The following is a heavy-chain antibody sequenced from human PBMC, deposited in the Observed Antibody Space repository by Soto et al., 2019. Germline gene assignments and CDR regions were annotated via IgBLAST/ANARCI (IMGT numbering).Heavy chain of an antibody. CDR1: GFTFSSYG. V-gene: IGHV3-30*18. CDR2: ISYDGSNK. Sequence: GGSLRLSCAASGFTFSSYGMHWVRQAPGKGLEWVAVISYDGSNKYYADSVKGRFTISRDNSKNTLYLQMISLRAEDTAVYYCAKALLRYFDWLPPFDYWGQGTLVTVSS. J-gene: IGHJ4*02. D-gene: IGHD3-9*01. CDR3: AKALLRYFDWLPPFDY.